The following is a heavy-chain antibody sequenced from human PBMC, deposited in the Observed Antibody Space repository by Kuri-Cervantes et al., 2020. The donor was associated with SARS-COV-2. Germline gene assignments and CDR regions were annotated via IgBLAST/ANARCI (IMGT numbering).Heavy chain of an antibody. J-gene: IGHJ6*03. Sequence: GGSLRLSCAASGFTVSSNYMSWVRQAPGKGLEWVSAISGSGGSTYYADSVKGRFTISRDNSKNTLYLQMNSLRAEDTAVYYCAKGPGNYYYYYMDVWGKGTTVTVSS. CDR3: AKGPGNYYYYYMDV. CDR2: ISGSGGST. V-gene: IGHV3-23*01. D-gene: IGHD1-26*01. CDR1: GFTVSSNY.